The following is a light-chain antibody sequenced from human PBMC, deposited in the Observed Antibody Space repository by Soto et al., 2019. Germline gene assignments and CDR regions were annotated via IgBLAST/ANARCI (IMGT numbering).Light chain of an antibody. CDR2: AAS. CDR3: QESYSTPSVT. J-gene: IGKJ3*01. Sequence: DIQMTQSPSSMSASVGDRVTITCRASQSISAYLNWYQQKPGKAPKLLIYAASSLQSGVQSRFSGSGSGTDFTLTISSLQPEDFATYYCQESYSTPSVTFGPGTKVDIK. CDR1: QSISAY. V-gene: IGKV1-39*01.